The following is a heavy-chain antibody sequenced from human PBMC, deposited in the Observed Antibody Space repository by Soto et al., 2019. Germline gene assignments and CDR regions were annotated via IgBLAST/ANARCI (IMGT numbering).Heavy chain of an antibody. V-gene: IGHV3-48*01. CDR2: ISSGSSTI. CDR1: GFTFSSYS. D-gene: IGHD3-22*01. Sequence: EVQLVESGGGLVQPGGSLRLSCAASGFTFSSYSMNWVRQAPGKGLEWVSYISSGSSTIFYADSVKGRFTISRDNAKNSLYLQMNRLRAEDTAVYYCAPHSGYYDYWGQGTLVTVSS. CDR3: APHSGYYDY. J-gene: IGHJ4*02.